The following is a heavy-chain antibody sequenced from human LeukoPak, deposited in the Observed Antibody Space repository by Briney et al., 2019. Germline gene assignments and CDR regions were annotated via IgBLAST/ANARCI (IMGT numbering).Heavy chain of an antibody. CDR1: GGTFSSYA. Sequence: SVEVSCKASGGTFSSYAISWVRQAPGQGLEWMGRIIPIFGTANYAQKFQGRVTITTDESTSTAYMELSSLRSEDTAVYYCAREVTVAGTGTGIDYWGQGTLVTVSS. D-gene: IGHD6-19*01. CDR3: AREVTVAGTGTGIDY. J-gene: IGHJ4*02. V-gene: IGHV1-69*05. CDR2: IIPIFGTA.